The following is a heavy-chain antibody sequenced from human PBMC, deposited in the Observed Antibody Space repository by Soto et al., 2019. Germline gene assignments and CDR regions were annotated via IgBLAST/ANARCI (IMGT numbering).Heavy chain of an antibody. J-gene: IGHJ2*01. Sequence: EVQLLESGGGLVQPGGSLRLSCAASGFTFSSYAMSWVRQAPGKGLEWVSAISGSGGSTYYADSVKGRFTISRDNSKNPLYLQMNSLRAEDTAVYYCAKRVLRIPDYWYFDLWGRGTLVTVSS. CDR1: GFTFSSYA. CDR3: AKRVLRIPDYWYFDL. CDR2: ISGSGGST. D-gene: IGHD4-17*01. V-gene: IGHV3-23*01.